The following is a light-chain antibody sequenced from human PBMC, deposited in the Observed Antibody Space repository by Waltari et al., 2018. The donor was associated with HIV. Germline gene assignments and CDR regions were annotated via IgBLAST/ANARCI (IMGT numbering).Light chain of an antibody. J-gene: IGKJ3*01. CDR3: QLFGTSPPFT. Sequence: EIVLTQSPATLSLSPGERATLSCRASQSVDNLLAWYQHRSGQAPRLLIFDTSNRATGIPARFSGSGSGTDFTLTISSVEPEDFAVYYCQLFGTSPPFTFGPGTKVDIK. V-gene: IGKV3-11*01. CDR2: DTS. CDR1: QSVDNL.